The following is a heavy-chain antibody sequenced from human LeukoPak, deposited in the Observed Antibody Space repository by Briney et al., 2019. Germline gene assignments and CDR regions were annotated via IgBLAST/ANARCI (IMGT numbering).Heavy chain of an antibody. J-gene: IGHJ4*02. CDR2: ISFDGREK. Sequence: GGSLRLSCAASGFTFSSNGMHWVRQAPGKGLDWVAFISFDGREKYYIGSVKGRFTISRDNSKSTLFLQMDSLRAEDTAVYYCAKDPDLAKYYFDYWGQGTLVTVSS. CDR3: AKDPDLAKYYFDY. CDR1: GFTFSSNG. V-gene: IGHV3-30*18.